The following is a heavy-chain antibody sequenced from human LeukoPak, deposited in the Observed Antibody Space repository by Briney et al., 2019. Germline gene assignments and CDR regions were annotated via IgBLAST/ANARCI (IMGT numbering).Heavy chain of an antibody. Sequence: SQILSLTCTVSGGSIRSGSYYWSWIRQPAGKELESIGRIYTSGSTNYNPSLKSRVTISVDTSKNQFFLKLSSVTAADTAVYYCAGSGVYYDSSGYYQGRLAFDIWGQGTMVTVSS. D-gene: IGHD3-22*01. J-gene: IGHJ3*02. V-gene: IGHV4-61*02. CDR2: IYTSGST. CDR3: AGSGVYYDSSGYYQGRLAFDI. CDR1: GGSIRSGSYY.